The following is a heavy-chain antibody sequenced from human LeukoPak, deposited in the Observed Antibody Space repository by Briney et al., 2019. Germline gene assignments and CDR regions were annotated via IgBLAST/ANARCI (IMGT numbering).Heavy chain of an antibody. CDR3: ATGNYNRPFDY. CDR2: IKSDGGLT. V-gene: IGHV3-74*01. J-gene: IGHJ4*02. Sequence: GGSLRLSCAASGFTFSDYWMHWVRQAPGKGLAWVSRIKSDGGLTNYADSVKGRFTISRDNTKNTLYLQLNSLRAEDTAVYYCATGNYNRPFDYWGQGTLVTVSS. D-gene: IGHD1-7*01. CDR1: GFTFSDYW.